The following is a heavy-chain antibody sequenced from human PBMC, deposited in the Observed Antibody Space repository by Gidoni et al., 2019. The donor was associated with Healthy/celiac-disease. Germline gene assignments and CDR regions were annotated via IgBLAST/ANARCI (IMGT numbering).Heavy chain of an antibody. CDR3: ASTSGSSLYFDL. Sequence: QVQLVQSGAAVKKPGASVTVSCKASCYTFTSYGIRWVRQAPGQGLEWMVWISAYNGNTNYEQKHQGRVTMNKDTSTSTAYMELRSLRSDDTAVYYCASTSGSSLYFDLWGRGTLVTVSS. J-gene: IGHJ2*01. CDR2: ISAYNGNT. V-gene: IGHV1-18*01. CDR1: CYTFTSYG. D-gene: IGHD1-26*01.